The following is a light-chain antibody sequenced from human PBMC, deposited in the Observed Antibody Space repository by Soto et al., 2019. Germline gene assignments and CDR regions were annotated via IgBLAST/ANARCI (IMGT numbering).Light chain of an antibody. V-gene: IGKV1-6*01. J-gene: IGKJ1*01. CDR1: RDIGND. CDR3: LQHFNFSWT. Sequence: AIQMTQSPSSLSASVGDRVTITCRASRDIGNDLGWYQQKPGKAPKHLIFAASNLQSGVPSRFSGGGSGKDFILTISSLQADDFATYYCLQHFNFSWTFGQGTKVE. CDR2: AAS.